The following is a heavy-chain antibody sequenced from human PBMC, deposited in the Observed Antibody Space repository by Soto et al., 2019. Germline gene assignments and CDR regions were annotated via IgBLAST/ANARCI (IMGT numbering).Heavy chain of an antibody. V-gene: IGHV3-30*18. J-gene: IGHJ3*02. CDR3: AKVLPATGIEGGGDAFDX. D-gene: IGHD1-26*01. CDR2: ISYDGTNK. Sequence: GGSLRLSFAASGFTFRSFGMHWIRQAPGKGLEWVSLISYDGTNKYYADSVRGRFTISRDNSKNTLYLEMNTLRVEDTAVYYCAKVLPATGIEGGGDAFDXWGQGTMVT. CDR1: GFTFRSFG.